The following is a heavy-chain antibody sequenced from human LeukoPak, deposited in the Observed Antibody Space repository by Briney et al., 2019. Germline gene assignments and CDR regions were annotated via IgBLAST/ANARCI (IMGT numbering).Heavy chain of an antibody. CDR2: IWYDGSNK. CDR3: ARASAHYGPHY. Sequence: GGSLRLSCAASGFTFSSYGMHWVRQAPGKGLEWVAVIWYDGSNKYYADSVKGRFTISRDNAKNSLYLQMNSLRAEDTAVYYCARASAHYGPHYWGQGTLVTVSS. J-gene: IGHJ4*02. D-gene: IGHD4-17*01. V-gene: IGHV3-33*01. CDR1: GFTFSSYG.